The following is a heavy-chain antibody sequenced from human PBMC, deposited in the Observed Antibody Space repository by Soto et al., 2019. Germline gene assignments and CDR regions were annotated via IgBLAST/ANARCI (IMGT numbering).Heavy chain of an antibody. J-gene: IGHJ6*02. Sequence: ASLKVACKAAGFSFISYYLHCGRHSPGQGLEWMGLMNRSGGSRRYAARFQGRVTMTRDTSTSTLYMEFNSLTSEDTAVYYCAHASGYGYSYYYGMEVWGQGTTVTVSS. CDR1: GFSFISYY. V-gene: IGHV1-46*01. CDR2: MNRSGGSR. D-gene: IGHD5-18*01. CDR3: AHASGYGYSYYYGMEV.